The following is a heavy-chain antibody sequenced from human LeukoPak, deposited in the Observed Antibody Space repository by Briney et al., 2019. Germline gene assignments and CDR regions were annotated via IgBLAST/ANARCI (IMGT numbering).Heavy chain of an antibody. D-gene: IGHD3-3*01. V-gene: IGHV3-7*01. CDR2: IKQDGSEK. CDR1: GFTFSSYW. Sequence: PPGGSLRLSCAASGFTFSSYWMSWVRQAPGKGLEWVANIKQDGSEKYYVDSVKGRFTISRDNAKNSLYLQMNSLRAEDTAVYYCARGHYYDFSWGAFDIWGQGTMVTVSS. CDR3: ARGHYYDFSWGAFDI. J-gene: IGHJ3*02.